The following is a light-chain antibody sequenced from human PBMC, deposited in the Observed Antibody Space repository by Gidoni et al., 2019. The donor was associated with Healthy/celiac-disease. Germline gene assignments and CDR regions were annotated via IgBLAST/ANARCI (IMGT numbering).Light chain of an antibody. CDR2: DAS. Sequence: IVLTQSLASLSLSPGERATLSCRASQSVSSYLAWYQQKPGQAPRLLIYDASNRATGIPARFSGSGSGTDFTLTISSLEPEDFAVYYCQQRSTREYTFGQGTKLEIK. CDR1: QSVSSY. V-gene: IGKV3-11*01. J-gene: IGKJ2*01. CDR3: QQRSTREYT.